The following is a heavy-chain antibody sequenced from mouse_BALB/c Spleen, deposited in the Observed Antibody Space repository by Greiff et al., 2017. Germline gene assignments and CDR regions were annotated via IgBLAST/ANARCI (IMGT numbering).Heavy chain of an antibody. Sequence: EVKLVESGGDLVKPGGSLKLSCAASGFTFSSYGMSWVRQTPDKRLEWVATISSGGSYTYYPDSVKGRFTISRDNAKNTLYLQMSSLKSEDTAMYYCANYGSSGFAYWGQGTLVTVSA. CDR3: ANYGSSGFAY. D-gene: IGHD1-1*01. CDR2: ISSGGSYT. V-gene: IGHV5-6*01. J-gene: IGHJ3*01. CDR1: GFTFSSYG.